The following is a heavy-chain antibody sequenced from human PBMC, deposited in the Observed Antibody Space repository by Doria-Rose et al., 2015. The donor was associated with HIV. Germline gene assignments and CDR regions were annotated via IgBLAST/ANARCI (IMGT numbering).Heavy chain of an antibody. J-gene: IGHJ4*02. CDR2: IFSDDER. V-gene: IGHV2-26*01. Sequence: QVTLKESGPVLVKPTETLTLTCTVSGVSLSSPGMGVSWIRQPSGKVLEWLANIFSDDERSYKSSPKSRLTISRGTSKSQVVLTMTDMDPVDTATYYCARIKSSRWYHKYYFDFWGQGTLVIVSA. D-gene: IGHD6-13*01. CDR1: GVSLSSPGMG. CDR3: ARIKSSRWYHKYYFDF.